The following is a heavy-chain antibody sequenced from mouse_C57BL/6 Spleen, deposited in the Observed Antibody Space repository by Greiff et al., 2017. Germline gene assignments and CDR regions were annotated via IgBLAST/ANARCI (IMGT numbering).Heavy chain of an antibody. CDR2: IDPSDSYT. V-gene: IGHV1-69*01. D-gene: IGHD1-1*02. CDR1: GYTFTSYW. Sequence: VQLQQPGAELVMPGASVKLSCKASGYTFTSYWMHWVKQRPGQGLEWIGEIDPSDSYTNYNQKFKGKSTLTVDKYSSTAYMQLRSLTSEDSSVYYCARGWGDAWFAYWGQGTLVTVSA. CDR3: ARGWGDAWFAY. J-gene: IGHJ3*01.